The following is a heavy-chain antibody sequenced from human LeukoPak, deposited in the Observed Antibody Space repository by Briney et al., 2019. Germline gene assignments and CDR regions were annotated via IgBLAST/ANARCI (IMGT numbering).Heavy chain of an antibody. Sequence: SETLSLTRIVSGGSISSYYWSWIRQPPGKGREGIGYIYTSGSTNYKPSLKSRVTISVDTSKNQFSLKLRSVTAADTAVYYCARHEYQLLRAPMVAHNNWFDPWDQGTLVTVSS. V-gene: IGHV4-4*09. CDR2: IYTSGST. CDR1: GGSISSYY. J-gene: IGHJ5*02. CDR3: ARHEYQLLRAPMVAHNNWFDP. D-gene: IGHD2-2*01.